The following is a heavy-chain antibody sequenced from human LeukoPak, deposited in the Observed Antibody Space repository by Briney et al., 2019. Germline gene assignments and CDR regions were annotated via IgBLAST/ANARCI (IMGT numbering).Heavy chain of an antibody. CDR3: AREYIVGRYYGSGSYYGY. CDR2: ISSSSSSYI. CDR1: GFTFSSYS. D-gene: IGHD3-10*01. J-gene: IGHJ4*02. Sequence: GGSLRLSCAASGFTFSSYSMNWVRQAPGKGLEWVSSISSSSSSYIYYADSVKGRFTISRDNAKNSLYLQMNSLRAEGTAVYYCAREYIVGRYYGSGSYYGYWGQGTLVTVSS. V-gene: IGHV3-21*01.